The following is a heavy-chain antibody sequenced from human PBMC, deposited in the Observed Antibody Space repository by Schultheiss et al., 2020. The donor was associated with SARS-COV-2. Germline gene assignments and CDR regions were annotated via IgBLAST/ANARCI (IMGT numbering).Heavy chain of an antibody. CDR3: ARTLNHYYDLG. J-gene: IGHJ4*02. D-gene: IGHD3-22*01. Sequence: GESLKISCAVSGFTFSSYAMHWVRQAPGKGLEWVAVISYDGSNKYYADSVKGRFTISRDNSKNTLYLQMNSLRAEDTAVYYCARTLNHYYDLGWGQGTLVTVSS. CDR2: ISYDGSNK. CDR1: GFTFSSYA. V-gene: IGHV3-30*04.